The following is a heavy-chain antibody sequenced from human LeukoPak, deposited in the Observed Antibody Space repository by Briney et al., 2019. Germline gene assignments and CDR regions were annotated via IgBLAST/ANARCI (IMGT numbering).Heavy chain of an antibody. CDR3: AKDYYDSSGYSRYFDY. D-gene: IGHD3-22*01. J-gene: IGHJ4*02. CDR1: GFTFSSHA. Sequence: GGSLRLSCAASGFTFSSHAMSWVRQAPGKGLEWVSAISGSGGSTYYADSVKGRFTISRDNSKNTLYLQMNSLRAEDTAVYYCAKDYYDSSGYSRYFDYWGQGTLVTVSS. V-gene: IGHV3-23*01. CDR2: ISGSGGST.